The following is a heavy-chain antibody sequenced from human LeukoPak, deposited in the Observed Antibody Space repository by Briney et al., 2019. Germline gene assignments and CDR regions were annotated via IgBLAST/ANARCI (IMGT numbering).Heavy chain of an antibody. J-gene: IGHJ6*02. CDR2: ISGSGGST. V-gene: IGHV3-23*01. Sequence: PGGSLRLSCAASGFTFSSYSMNWVRQAPGKGLEWVSAISGSGGSTYYADSVKGRFTISRDNSKNTLYLQMNSLRAEDTAVYYCAKAPRDGGKSRYYYGMDVWGQGTTVTVSS. CDR1: GFTFSSYS. D-gene: IGHD2-15*01. CDR3: AKAPRDGGKSRYYYGMDV.